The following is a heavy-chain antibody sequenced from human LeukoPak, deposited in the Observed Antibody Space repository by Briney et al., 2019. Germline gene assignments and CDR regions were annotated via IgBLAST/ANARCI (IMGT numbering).Heavy chain of an antibody. CDR1: GGSISNYY. CDR2: INHSGST. Sequence: SETLSLTCTVSGGSISNYYRSWIRQPPGKGLEWIGEINHSGSTNYNPSLKSRVTISVDTSKNQFSLKLSSVTAADTAVYYCARGRYGTRSGRLDYWGQGTLVTVSS. J-gene: IGHJ4*02. V-gene: IGHV4-34*01. CDR3: ARGRYGTRSGRLDY. D-gene: IGHD1-26*01.